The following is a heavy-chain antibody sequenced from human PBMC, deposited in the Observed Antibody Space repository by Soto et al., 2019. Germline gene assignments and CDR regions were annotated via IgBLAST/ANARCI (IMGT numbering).Heavy chain of an antibody. V-gene: IGHV4-38-2*01. CDR3: GRGLQATPGGMDG. CDR2: IYHSGST. Sequence: SETLSLTCAVSGYSISSGYYWGWIRQPPGKGLEGIGSIYHSGSTYYNPSLKSRVTISVDTSKNQFSPKQSSVTAAATAALYCGRGLQATPGGMDGCGQGLAVAVS. J-gene: IGHJ6*02. CDR1: GYSISSGYY.